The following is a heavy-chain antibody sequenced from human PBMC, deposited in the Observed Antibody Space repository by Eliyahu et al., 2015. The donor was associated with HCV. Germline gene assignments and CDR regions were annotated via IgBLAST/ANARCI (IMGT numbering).Heavy chain of an antibody. CDR3: ASGGGGIAVAGTGGWFDP. V-gene: IGHV4-59*01. J-gene: IGHJ5*02. CDR2: IYHSGST. D-gene: IGHD6-19*01. Sequence: QVQLQESGPGLVKPSETLSLTCSVSGGSISXYYWSWXRQPPGKGLEWIGFIYHSGSTNYNPSXKSRVTISMDTSKNQISLKLSSXTAADTAVYYCASGGGGIAVAGTGGWFDPWGQGTLVTVAS. CDR1: GGSISXYY.